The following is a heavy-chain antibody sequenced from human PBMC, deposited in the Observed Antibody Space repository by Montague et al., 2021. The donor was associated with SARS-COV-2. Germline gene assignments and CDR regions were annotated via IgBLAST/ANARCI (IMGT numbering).Heavy chain of an antibody. J-gene: IGHJ4*02. CDR3: ARAYCSSTGCYPIDY. CDR2: TYFTSKWPS. D-gene: IGHD2-2*01. Sequence: CAISGDSVSSTSAAWNWIRQFPSRGLEWLGRTYFTSKWPSEYALSVKSRLIISPDTSKNQFSLRLMSVTPDDTAVYYCARAYCSSTGCYPIDYWSQGTLVTVSS. CDR1: GDSVSSTSAA. V-gene: IGHV6-1*01.